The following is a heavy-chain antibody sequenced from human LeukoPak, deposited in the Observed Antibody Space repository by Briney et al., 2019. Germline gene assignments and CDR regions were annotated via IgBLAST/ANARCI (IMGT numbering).Heavy chain of an antibody. CDR3: ARGRDIFRVGATTVDYYIYV. J-gene: IGHJ6*03. V-gene: IGHV4-38-2*02. D-gene: IGHD1-26*01. CDR1: GYSISSGYY. CDR2: IYHSGST. Sequence: PSETLSLTCTVSGYSISSGYYWGWIRQPPGKGQEWITSIYHSGSTYYNPSLKSRVTISVDTSKNQLSLKLSSVTAADTGVYYCARGRDIFRVGATTVDYYIYVWGKGPAVTVSS.